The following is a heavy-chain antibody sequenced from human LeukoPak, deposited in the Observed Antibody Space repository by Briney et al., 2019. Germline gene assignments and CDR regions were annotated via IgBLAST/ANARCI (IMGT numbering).Heavy chain of an antibody. CDR3: ARFDYDSSGIDY. J-gene: IGHJ4*02. V-gene: IGHV3-53*01. CDR2: IYSGGST. Sequence: GGSLRLSCEASGFTVSSNYMSWVRQAPGKGLEWVSVIYSGGSTYYADSVKGRFTISRDNSKNTLYLQMNSLRAEDTAVYYCARFDYDSSGIDYWGQGTLGTVSS. D-gene: IGHD3-22*01. CDR1: GFTVSSNY.